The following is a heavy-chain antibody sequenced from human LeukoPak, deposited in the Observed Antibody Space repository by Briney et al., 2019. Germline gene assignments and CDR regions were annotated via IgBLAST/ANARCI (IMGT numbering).Heavy chain of an antibody. CDR3: ARGGRYAYFLDY. J-gene: IGHJ4*02. V-gene: IGHV3-74*01. D-gene: IGHD3-16*01. Sequence: QSGGSLRLSCAASGFIFSDYWMHWVRQGPGKGLVWVSRIKSDGSSTSYADSVKGRLTISRDNAKNTVYVHMNSLRDEDTAVYYCARGGRYAYFLDYWGQGTLVTVSS. CDR1: GFIFSDYW. CDR2: IKSDGSST.